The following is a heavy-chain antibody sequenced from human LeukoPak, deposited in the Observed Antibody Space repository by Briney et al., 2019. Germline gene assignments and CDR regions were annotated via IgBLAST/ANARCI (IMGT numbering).Heavy chain of an antibody. J-gene: IGHJ6*03. Sequence: PGRCLTLSWAASGFILSRYAMQWVRQAPGRGLAWVAVISYDGRNKYYADSVKGRFTIYEDNSKNTLYLQMNSPRAEDTAVYYCASDQGDFWRGMDVWGKGTTVTVSS. D-gene: IGHD3-3*01. V-gene: IGHV3-30*04. CDR2: ISYDGRNK. CDR1: GFILSRYA. CDR3: ASDQGDFWRGMDV.